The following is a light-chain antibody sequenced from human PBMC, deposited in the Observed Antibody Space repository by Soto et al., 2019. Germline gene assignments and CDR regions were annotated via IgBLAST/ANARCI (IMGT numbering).Light chain of an antibody. CDR1: QSVGSN. Sequence: IVMTQSPATLSVSPGERATLSCRASQSVGSNLAWYQQKPGQAPRLLIYGASTRATGFPARFSGSGSGTEFTLTISSLQSEDFAVYYCQQYNNWPYTFGQGTKLEIK. CDR2: GAS. V-gene: IGKV3-15*01. J-gene: IGKJ2*01. CDR3: QQYNNWPYT.